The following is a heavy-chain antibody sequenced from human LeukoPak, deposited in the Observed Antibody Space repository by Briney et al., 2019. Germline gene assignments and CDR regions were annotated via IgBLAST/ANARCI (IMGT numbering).Heavy chain of an antibody. D-gene: IGHD1-26*01. J-gene: IGHJ4*02. CDR2: ISSSSYI. CDR3: AREGGSRYYFDS. CDR1: GFTFSSYS. Sequence: GGSLRLSCAASGFTFSSYSMNWVRQAPGKGLEWVSSISSSSYIYYADSVKGRFTISRDNAKNSLYLQMNSLRAEDTAVYYCAREGGSRYYFDSWGQGTLVTVSS. V-gene: IGHV3-21*01.